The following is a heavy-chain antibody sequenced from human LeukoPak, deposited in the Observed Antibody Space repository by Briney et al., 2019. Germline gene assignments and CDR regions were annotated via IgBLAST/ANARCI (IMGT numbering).Heavy chain of an antibody. CDR2: ISSSSSYI. CDR3: ARGFLNSGRYSGY. J-gene: IGHJ4*02. V-gene: IGHV3-21*01. CDR1: GFTFXSYS. D-gene: IGHD1-26*01. Sequence: GSLRLSCAAXGFTFXSYSMNWVRQAPGKGLEWVSSISSSSSYIYYADSVTGRFTISRDNAKTSLYLQMNSLRAEDTAVYYCARGFLNSGRYSGYWGQGTLVTVPS.